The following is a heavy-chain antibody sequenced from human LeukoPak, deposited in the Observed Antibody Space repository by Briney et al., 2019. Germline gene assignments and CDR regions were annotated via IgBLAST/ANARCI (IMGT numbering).Heavy chain of an antibody. D-gene: IGHD4-17*01. CDR2: ISASDGTT. J-gene: IGHJ4*02. CDR1: GYSFSTYG. Sequence: ASVQVSCKASGYSFSTYGITWARQAPGQGLEYLGWISASDGTTNYAQKVQDRVTMTTDTSTSTAYLELRSLRSEDTAVYYCARCGAAVTTHFSHWGQGTLVTVSS. CDR3: ARCGAAVTTHFSH. V-gene: IGHV1-18*01.